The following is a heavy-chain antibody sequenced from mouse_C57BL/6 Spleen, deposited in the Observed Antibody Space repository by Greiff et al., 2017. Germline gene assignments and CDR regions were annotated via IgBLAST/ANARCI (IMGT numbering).Heavy chain of an antibody. V-gene: IGHV1-82*01. J-gene: IGHJ2*01. Sequence: VKLQESGPELVKPGASVKISCKASGYAFSSSWMNWVKQRPGKGLEWIGRIYPGDGDTNYNGKFKGKATLTADKSSSTAYMQLSSLTSEDSAVYFCARGEVPWNWGQGTTLTVSS. CDR3: ARGEVPWN. CDR2: IYPGDGDT. CDR1: GYAFSSSW.